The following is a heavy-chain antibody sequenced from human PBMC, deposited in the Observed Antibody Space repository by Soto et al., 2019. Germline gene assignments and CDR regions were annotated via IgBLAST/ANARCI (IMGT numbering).Heavy chain of an antibody. D-gene: IGHD1-1*01. Sequence: PGGSLXLSCAASGFXFSDYYMSWIXQAPGKGLEWVSYISSSGSTIYYADSVKGRFTISRDNAKNSLYLQMNSLRAEDTAVYYCARSLKTGTTEFWGQGTLVTVSS. CDR3: ARSLKTGTTEF. CDR1: GFXFSDYY. CDR2: ISSSGSTI. V-gene: IGHV3-11*01. J-gene: IGHJ4*02.